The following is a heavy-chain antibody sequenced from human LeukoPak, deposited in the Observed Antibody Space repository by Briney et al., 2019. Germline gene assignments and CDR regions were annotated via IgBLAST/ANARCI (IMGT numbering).Heavy chain of an antibody. V-gene: IGHV3-7*04. CDR2: IKQDGSEI. CDR3: ARVSSGSYLGAFDI. Sequence: GGSLRLSCAASGFTFISYWMTWVRQAPGKGLEWVANIKQDGSEIYYVDSVKGRFTISRDNAKNSLYLQMNSLRAEDTAVYYCARVSSGSYLGAFDIWGQGTMVTVSS. CDR1: GFTFISYW. J-gene: IGHJ3*02. D-gene: IGHD3-22*01.